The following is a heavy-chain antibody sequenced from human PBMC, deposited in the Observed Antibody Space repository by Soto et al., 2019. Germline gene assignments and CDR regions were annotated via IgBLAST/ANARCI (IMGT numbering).Heavy chain of an antibody. J-gene: IGHJ4*02. D-gene: IGHD6-19*01. Sequence: QVPLQASGPGLVTPSETLSLTCTVSGGAISRYYWSWIRRPPGKGLEWIGYICYSGSTNYYPSLTSRVTISVDTSKNQFSLKLSSVAAADTAVYCCARGVSPAVAGTGWRFDYWGQGTLVTVSS. CDR3: ARGVSPAVAGTGWRFDY. V-gene: IGHV4-59*01. CDR2: ICYSGST. CDR1: GGAISRYY.